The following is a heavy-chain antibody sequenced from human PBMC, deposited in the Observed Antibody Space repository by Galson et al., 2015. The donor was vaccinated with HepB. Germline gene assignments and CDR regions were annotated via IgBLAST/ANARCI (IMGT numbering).Heavy chain of an antibody. V-gene: IGHV3-74*01. CDR1: GFTFSSYC. J-gene: IGHJ4*02. Sequence: SLRLSCAASGFTFSSYCMNWVRQAPGKGLVWASRLNSDESSTCYADSVKGRFTISRDNAKNTLYLQMNSLRAEDTAAYYCVPAIFLEFDYWGQGTLVTVSS. CDR3: VPAIFLEFDY. D-gene: IGHD2-2*01. CDR2: LNSDESST.